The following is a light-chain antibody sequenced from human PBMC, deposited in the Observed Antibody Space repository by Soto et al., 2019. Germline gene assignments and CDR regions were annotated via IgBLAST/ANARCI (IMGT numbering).Light chain of an antibody. V-gene: IGKV3-15*01. CDR1: ENVRSN. CDR2: DAS. J-gene: IGKJ2*01. Sequence: DIVMTQSPDTLSVSPGERATLSCRASENVRSNLAWYHQKRGQAPRLVIYDASTRATGISARFSGGESGTEFTLSIRGLQSEDLGVYYCQQYNHWPPNTFGQGTKFEIK. CDR3: QQYNHWPPNT.